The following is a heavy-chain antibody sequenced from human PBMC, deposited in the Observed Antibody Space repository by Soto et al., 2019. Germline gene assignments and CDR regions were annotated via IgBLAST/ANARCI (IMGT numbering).Heavy chain of an antibody. CDR1: GGSINSYY. D-gene: IGHD3-16*01. CDR3: ARHDPGGYFRH. V-gene: IGHV4-59*08. CDR2: IYYNGNT. J-gene: IGHJ1*01. Sequence: QVQLQESGPGLVKPSETLSLTCTVSGGSINSYYWSWIRQSQGKGLEWIAYIYYNGNTNYNPSLMSRVTLSVDTSKNQFSLSLTSVTAADTAMYYCARHDPGGYFRHRGQGTLVTVSS.